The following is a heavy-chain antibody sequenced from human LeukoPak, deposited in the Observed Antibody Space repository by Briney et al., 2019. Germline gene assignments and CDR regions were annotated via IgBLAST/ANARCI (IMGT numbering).Heavy chain of an antibody. CDR1: GFTVSSNY. J-gene: IGHJ4*02. D-gene: IGHD6-13*01. CDR3: ARVSYSSSWYGYYFDY. V-gene: IGHV3-53*01. CDR2: IYSGGST. Sequence: PGGSLRLSCAASGFTVSSNYMSWVRQAPGKGLEWVSVIYSGGSTYYADSVKGRFTISRDNSKNTLYPQMNSLRAEDTAVYYCARVSYSSSWYGYYFDYWGQGTLVTVSS.